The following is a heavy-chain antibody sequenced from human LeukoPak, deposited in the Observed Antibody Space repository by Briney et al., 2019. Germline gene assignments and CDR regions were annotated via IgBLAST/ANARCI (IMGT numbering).Heavy chain of an antibody. V-gene: IGHV1-8*01. Sequence: ASVKVSCKASGYTFTSYSINWVRQATGQGLEWMGWMNPNSGGSGPAQKFQGRVTMTWNTPISTAYMELSSLTSDGTAVYYCAREVRRGTYDYWGQGTLVTVTP. CDR1: GYTFTSYS. CDR3: AREVRRGTYDY. CDR2: MNPNSGGS. J-gene: IGHJ4*02. D-gene: IGHD3-16*01.